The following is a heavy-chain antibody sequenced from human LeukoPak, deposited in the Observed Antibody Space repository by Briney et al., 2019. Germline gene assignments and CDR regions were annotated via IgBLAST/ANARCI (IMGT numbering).Heavy chain of an antibody. D-gene: IGHD2-2*01. Sequence: SETLSLTCTVSGVSISSYYWSWIRQPPGKGLEWIGYIYYSRNTNSNPSLKSRTSISANTTKNPFSLKLSSVTAADTAVYYCARQGYCRSTSCNWDVRSYYYMDVWGKGTTVTVSS. V-gene: IGHV4-59*01. CDR1: GVSISSYY. J-gene: IGHJ6*03. CDR3: ARQGYCRSTSCNWDVRSYYYMDV. CDR2: IYYSRNT.